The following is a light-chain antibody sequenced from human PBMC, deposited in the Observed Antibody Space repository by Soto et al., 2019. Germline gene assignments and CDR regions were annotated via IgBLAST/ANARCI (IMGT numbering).Light chain of an antibody. Sequence: EIVLTQSPATLSLSPGARATLSCRASQSVSSYLAWYQQKPGQAPRLLIYDASNRATGIPARFSGSGAGTDFTLTISSLEPEDFAVYYCQQRSNWPLTFGGGTNVDIK. CDR2: DAS. V-gene: IGKV3-11*01. J-gene: IGKJ4*01. CDR1: QSVSSY. CDR3: QQRSNWPLT.